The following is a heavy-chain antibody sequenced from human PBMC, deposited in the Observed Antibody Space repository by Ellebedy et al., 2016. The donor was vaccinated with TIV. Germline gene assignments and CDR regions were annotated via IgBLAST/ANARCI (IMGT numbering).Heavy chain of an antibody. CDR1: GFTFSSYA. J-gene: IGHJ4*02. V-gene: IGHV3-23*01. CDR2: LSNTGSRT. CDR3: AKRRGGRSVSNPPRDYFDY. D-gene: IGHD3-10*01. Sequence: PGGSLRLSCAASGFTFSSYAMSWVRKAPGKGLEWVSTLSNTGSRTSYADSVECRFIISRDNSKKTLYLQMNSLRAEDTAVYYCAKRRGGRSVSNPPRDYFDYWGLGTLVTVSS.